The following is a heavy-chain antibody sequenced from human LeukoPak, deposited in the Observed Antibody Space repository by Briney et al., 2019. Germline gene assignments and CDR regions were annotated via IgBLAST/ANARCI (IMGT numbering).Heavy chain of an antibody. CDR2: INFSGGST. D-gene: IGHD5-18*01. V-gene: IGHV3-23*01. CDR1: GFTFSGYV. J-gene: IGHJ5*02. Sequence: GGSLRLSCAASGFTFSGYVMSWVRQAPGKGLKWISSINFSGGSTYYADSVKGRFTISRDNSKKTLYLQMSSLRAEDTAVYYCAKRGYSYSLAWGQGTLVTVSS. CDR3: AKRGYSYSLA.